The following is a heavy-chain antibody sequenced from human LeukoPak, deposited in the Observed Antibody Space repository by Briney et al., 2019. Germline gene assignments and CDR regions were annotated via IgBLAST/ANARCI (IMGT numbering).Heavy chain of an antibody. CDR1: GGNSNFFA. D-gene: IGHD3-3*01. V-gene: IGHV1-69*01. CDR2: IKPMFGTG. J-gene: IGHJ4*02. Sequence: GASVKVSCKTSGGNSNFFAINWVRQAPGQGLEWMGVIKPMFGTGSIPDIATGDYAQKFQGRLSLNAAESSTTAYMELSGLSSGDTAVYFCAREIFDSTSGVSQGFDYWGQGTLVTVSS. CDR3: AREIFDSTSGVSQGFDY.